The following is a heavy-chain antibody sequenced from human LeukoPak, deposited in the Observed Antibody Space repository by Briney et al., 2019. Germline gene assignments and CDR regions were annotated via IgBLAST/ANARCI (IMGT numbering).Heavy chain of an antibody. CDR3: ARTVALKNRSPTTVVPPPFWYFDL. CDR1: GGSISSSSYY. Sequence: SETLSLTCTVSGGSISSSSYYWGWIRQPPGKGLEWIGEINHSGSTNYNPSLKSRVTISVDTSKNQFSLKLSSVTAADTAVYYCARTVALKNRSPTTVVPPPFWYFDLWGRGTLVTVSS. CDR2: INHSGST. J-gene: IGHJ2*01. D-gene: IGHD4-23*01. V-gene: IGHV4-39*07.